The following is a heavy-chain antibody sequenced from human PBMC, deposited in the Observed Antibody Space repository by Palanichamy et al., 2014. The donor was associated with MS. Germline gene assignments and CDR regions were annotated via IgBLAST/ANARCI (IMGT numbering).Heavy chain of an antibody. CDR2: IYSGGNT. CDR1: GFTVSSKY. D-gene: IGHD6-19*01. Sequence: EVQLVEVWGRAWSEPGGSLRLSCAASGFTVSSKYMTWVRQAPGKGLEWVSIIYSGGNTYYADSVKGRFTISRDNSKNSLYLQMNSLRAEDTAVYYCAGLGVAGMDYYYYGMDVWGQGTTVTVSS. V-gene: IGHV3-66*01. J-gene: IGHJ6*02. CDR3: AGLGVAGMDYYYYGMDV.